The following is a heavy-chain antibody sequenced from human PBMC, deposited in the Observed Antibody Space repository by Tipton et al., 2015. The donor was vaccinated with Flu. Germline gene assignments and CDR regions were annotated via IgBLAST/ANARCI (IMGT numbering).Heavy chain of an antibody. Sequence: RSLRLSCAASGFTFSSYAMHWVRQAPGKGLEWVAVISYDGSNKYYADSVKGRFTISRDNSKNTLYLQMNSLRAEDTAVYYCAGGLGDLTLGGMDVWGQGP. D-gene: IGHD2-21*01. CDR3: AGGLGDLTLGGMDV. CDR2: ISYDGSNK. J-gene: IGHJ6*02. CDR1: GFTFSSYA. V-gene: IGHV3-30*04.